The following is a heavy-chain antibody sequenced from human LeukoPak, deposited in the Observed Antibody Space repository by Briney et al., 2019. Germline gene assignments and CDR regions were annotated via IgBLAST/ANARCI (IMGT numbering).Heavy chain of an antibody. D-gene: IGHD3-3*01. CDR3: AKEVLFGGLTYSNWFDP. Sequence: HPGRSLRLSCAASGFTFDDYAMHWVRQAPGKGLEWVSGVSWNSGSIGYADSVKGRFTISRDNAKNSLYLQMNSLRAEDTALYYCAKEVLFGGLTYSNWFDPWGQGTLVTVSS. CDR1: GFTFDDYA. J-gene: IGHJ5*02. CDR2: VSWNSGSI. V-gene: IGHV3-9*01.